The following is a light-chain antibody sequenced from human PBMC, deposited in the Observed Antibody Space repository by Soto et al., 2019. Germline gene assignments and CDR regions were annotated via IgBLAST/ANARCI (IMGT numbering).Light chain of an antibody. Sequence: QSVLTQSPSASGTPGQRVTISCSGSSSNIGSNYVYWYQQLPGTAPKLLIYRNNQRPSGVPDRFSGSKSGTSASLAISGLRSEDEADYYCAAWDDSLSAPYVFGTGTKVTVL. V-gene: IGLV1-47*01. CDR1: SSNIGSNY. J-gene: IGLJ1*01. CDR3: AAWDDSLSAPYV. CDR2: RNN.